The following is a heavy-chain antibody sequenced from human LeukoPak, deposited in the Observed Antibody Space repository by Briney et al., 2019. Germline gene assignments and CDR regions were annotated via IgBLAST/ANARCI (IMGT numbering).Heavy chain of an antibody. V-gene: IGHV3-53*04. J-gene: IGHJ4*02. D-gene: IGHD5-18*01. CDR1: GFTVSSNY. CDR2: IYSGSSST. CDR3: ARDPDSKSIEWIQLWQFEYYFDY. Sequence: QAGGSLRLSCAASGFTVSSNYMSWVRQAPGKGLEWVSVIYSGSSSTYYTDSVKGRFTISRHNSKNTLYLQMNSLRAEDTAVYYCARDPDSKSIEWIQLWQFEYYFDYWGQGTLVTVSS.